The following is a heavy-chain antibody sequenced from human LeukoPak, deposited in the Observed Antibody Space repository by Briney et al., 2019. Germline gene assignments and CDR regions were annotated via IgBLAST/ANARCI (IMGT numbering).Heavy chain of an antibody. V-gene: IGHV1-2*02. Sequence: ASVKVSCKASGYTFTGYYMHWVRQAPGQGPEWMGWINPGSGDTKYAQKFQGRISMTRDTSFTTAYMVLSRLTSVDTAVYYCARVDGSGSGSKSHYYFYMDVWGKGTTVTVSS. J-gene: IGHJ6*03. D-gene: IGHD3-10*01. CDR2: INPGSGDT. CDR3: ARVDGSGSGSKSHYYFYMDV. CDR1: GYTFTGYY.